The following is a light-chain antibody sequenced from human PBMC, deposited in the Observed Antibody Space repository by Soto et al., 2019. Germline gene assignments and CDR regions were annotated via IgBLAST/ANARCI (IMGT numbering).Light chain of an antibody. CDR2: GAS. V-gene: IGKV3-20*01. J-gene: IGKJ1*01. CDR3: QHYGSSPRT. Sequence: ENVLTQSAGTVSLCHTESGTRSCRASQSVSSSYLAWYQQKPGQAPRLLIYGASSRATGIPDRFSGSGSGTDFTLTISRLEPEDFAVYYCQHYGSSPRTFGQVSKVDVK. CDR1: QSVSSSY.